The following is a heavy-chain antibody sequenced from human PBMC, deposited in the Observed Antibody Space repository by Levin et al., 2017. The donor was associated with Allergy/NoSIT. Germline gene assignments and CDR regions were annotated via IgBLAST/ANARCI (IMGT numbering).Heavy chain of an antibody. CDR3: ARTSGYSSAWRLFDS. V-gene: IGHV4-61*02. CDR2: IYTSGST. CDR1: GGSISSGAYY. Sequence: PSETLSLTCTVSGGSISSGAYYWGWIRQPAGKGLEWIGRIYTSGSTNYNPSLESRVSMSVDASKNQFSLKLSSLTAADTAVYYCARTSGYSSAWRLFDSWGQGTLVTVSS. D-gene: IGHD6-19*01. J-gene: IGHJ4*02.